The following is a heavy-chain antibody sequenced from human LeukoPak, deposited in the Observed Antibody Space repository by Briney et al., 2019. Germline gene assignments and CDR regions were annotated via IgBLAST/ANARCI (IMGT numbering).Heavy chain of an antibody. CDR1: GFTFSIHG. D-gene: IGHD2-21*02. V-gene: IGHV3-23*01. CDR2: ITGSGETT. J-gene: IGHJ4*02. CDR3: AIVSGWGLTGEYDS. Sequence: PGGSLRLSCVASGFTFSIHGMSWVRQAPGKGLEWVSSITGSGETTYYADSLKGRFTISRDNSKSILYLQMNTLRAKETAVYYCAIVSGWGLTGEYDSWGQGTLVTVSS.